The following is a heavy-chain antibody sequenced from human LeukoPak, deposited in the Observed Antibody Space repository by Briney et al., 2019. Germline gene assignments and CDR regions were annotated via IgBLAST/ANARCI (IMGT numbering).Heavy chain of an antibody. D-gene: IGHD6-19*01. Sequence: PGGSLRLSCAASGFTFDDYAMHWVRQAPGKGLEWVSGISWNSGSIGYADSVKGRFTISRDNAKNSLYLQMNSLRAEDTALYYCAKGRVAGLFDYWGQGTLVTVSS. J-gene: IGHJ4*02. V-gene: IGHV3-9*01. CDR3: AKGRVAGLFDY. CDR1: GFTFDDYA. CDR2: ISWNSGSI.